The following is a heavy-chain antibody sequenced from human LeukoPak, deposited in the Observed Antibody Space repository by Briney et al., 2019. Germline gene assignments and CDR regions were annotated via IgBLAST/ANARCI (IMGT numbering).Heavy chain of an antibody. CDR2: ISSSGSTI. CDR1: GFTFTSYS. Sequence: GSLRLSCAASGFTFTSYSMNWVRQAPGKGLEWVSYISSSGSTISYADPVKGRFTISRDNAKNTLYLQMNSLRPEDTAVYYCARALLEEATEFDYWGQGTLVTVSS. D-gene: IGHD1-14*01. J-gene: IGHJ4*02. CDR3: ARALLEEATEFDY. V-gene: IGHV3-48*01.